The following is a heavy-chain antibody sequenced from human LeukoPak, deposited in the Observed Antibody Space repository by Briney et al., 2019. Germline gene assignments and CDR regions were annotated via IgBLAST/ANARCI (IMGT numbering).Heavy chain of an antibody. CDR2: MNPNSGNT. Sequence: ASVKVSCKASGYTFTSYDINWVRQATGQGLEWMGWMNPNSGNTGYAQKFQGRVTMTRNTSISTAYMELSSLRSDDTAVYYCARVGIIVGADFDYWGQGTLVTVSS. D-gene: IGHD1-26*01. CDR1: GYTFTSYD. J-gene: IGHJ4*02. V-gene: IGHV1-8*01. CDR3: ARVGIIVGADFDY.